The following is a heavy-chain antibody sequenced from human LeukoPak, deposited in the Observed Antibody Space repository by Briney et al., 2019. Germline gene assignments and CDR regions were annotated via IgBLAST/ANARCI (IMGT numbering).Heavy chain of an antibody. J-gene: IGHJ4*02. CDR1: GFTFSSYS. Sequence: GGSLRLSCAASGFTFSSYSMNWVRQAPGKGLEWVSSISSSSSYIYYADSVKGRFTISRDNAKNSLYLQMNSLRAEDTAVYYCAKARKGIWNPFDYWGQGTLVTVSS. CDR2: ISSSSSYI. CDR3: AKARKGIWNPFDY. D-gene: IGHD1-1*01. V-gene: IGHV3-21*04.